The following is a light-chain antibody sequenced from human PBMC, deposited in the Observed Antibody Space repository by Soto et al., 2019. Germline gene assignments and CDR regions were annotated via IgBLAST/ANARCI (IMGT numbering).Light chain of an antibody. J-gene: IGKJ3*01. CDR1: QNIYSN. CDR2: RAS. V-gene: IGKV3-15*01. CDR3: QQYNKWPLT. Sequence: IMMTQSPASLSVSPGERATLSCRASQNIYSNIAWYQQRPGQAPRLLIYRASTRATGVPARFSGSGSGSDFTLTISSLQSEDFAVYYCQQYNKWPLTFGPGTKVDIK.